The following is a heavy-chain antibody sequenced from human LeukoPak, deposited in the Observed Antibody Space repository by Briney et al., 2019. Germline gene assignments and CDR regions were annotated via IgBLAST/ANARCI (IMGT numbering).Heavy chain of an antibody. V-gene: IGHV4-39*01. CDR2: IYYSGST. CDR3: ARPDDGAFDF. J-gene: IGHJ3*01. D-gene: IGHD5-24*01. CDR1: GGSISSSSYY. Sequence: KSSETLSLTCTVSGGSISSSSYYWGWIRQPPGKGLEWIGSIYYSGSTYYNPSLKSRVTISLDTSKNQFSLKLSSVTAADTAVYYCARPDDGAFDFWGQRTMVTVST.